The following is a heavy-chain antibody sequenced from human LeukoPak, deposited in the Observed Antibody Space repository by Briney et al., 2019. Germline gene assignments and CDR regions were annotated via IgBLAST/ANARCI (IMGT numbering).Heavy chain of an antibody. D-gene: IGHD5-18*01. V-gene: IGHV4-34*01. J-gene: IGHJ4*02. Sequence: SETLSLTCAVYGGSFSGYYWSWIRQPPGKGLEWIGEINHSGSTNYNLSLKSRVTISVDTSKNQFSLKLSSVTAADTAVYYCARGGLSGYSYGYYFDYWGQGTLVTVSS. CDR3: ARGGLSGYSYGYYFDY. CDR2: INHSGST. CDR1: GGSFSGYY.